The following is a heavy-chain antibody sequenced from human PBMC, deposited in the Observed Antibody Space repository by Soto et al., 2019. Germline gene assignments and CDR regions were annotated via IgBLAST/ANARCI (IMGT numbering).Heavy chain of an antibody. J-gene: IGHJ6*03. Sequence: SETLSLTCTVSGGSISSSSYYWGWIRQPPGKGLEWIGSIYYSGSTYYNPSLKSRVTISVDTSKNQFSLKLSSVTAAGTAVYYCARIVVVPAEYYMDVWGKGTTVTVSS. CDR1: GGSISSSSYY. D-gene: IGHD2-2*01. V-gene: IGHV4-39*01. CDR2: IYYSGST. CDR3: ARIVVVPAEYYMDV.